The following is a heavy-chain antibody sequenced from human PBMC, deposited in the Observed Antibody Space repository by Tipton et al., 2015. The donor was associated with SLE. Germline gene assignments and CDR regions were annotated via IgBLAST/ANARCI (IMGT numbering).Heavy chain of an antibody. V-gene: IGHV4-39*07. J-gene: IGHJ4*02. Sequence: TLSLTCTVSGGSISSSSYYWGWIRQPPGKGLEWIGSIYYSGSTYYNPSLKSRVTISVDTSKNQFSLKLSSVTAADTAVYYCAREVARASTVGDYYFDYWGQGTLVTVSS. CDR3: AREVARASTVGDYYFDY. CDR2: IYYSGST. D-gene: IGHD4-23*01. CDR1: GGSISSSSYY.